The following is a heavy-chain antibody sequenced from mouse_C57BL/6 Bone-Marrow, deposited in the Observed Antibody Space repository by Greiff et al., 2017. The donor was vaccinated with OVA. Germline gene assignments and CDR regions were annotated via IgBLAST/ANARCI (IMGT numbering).Heavy chain of an antibody. CDR3: ARYVSAWFAY. V-gene: IGHV1-81*01. D-gene: IGHD6-2*01. CDR2: IYPRSGNT. CDR1: GYTFTSYG. Sequence: QVQLQQSGAELARPGASVKLSCKASGYTFTSYGISWVKQSTGQGLEWIGEIYPRSGNTYYNEKFKGKATLTADKSSSTAYMELRGLTSEDSAVYFCARYVSAWFAYWGQGTLVAVSA. J-gene: IGHJ3*01.